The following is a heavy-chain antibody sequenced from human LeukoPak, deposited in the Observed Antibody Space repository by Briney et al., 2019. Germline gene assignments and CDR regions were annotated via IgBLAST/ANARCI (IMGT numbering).Heavy chain of an antibody. V-gene: IGHV3-30-3*01. CDR1: GFTFSSYA. CDR2: ISYDGSNK. CDR3: ARDQAAARGWLDYFDY. Sequence: GGSLRLSCAASGFTFSSYAMHWVRQAPGKGLEWVAVISYDGSNKYYADSVKGRFTISRDNSKNTLYLQMNSLRAEDTAVYYCARDQAAARGWLDYFDYWGQGTLVTVSS. J-gene: IGHJ4*02. D-gene: IGHD6-6*01.